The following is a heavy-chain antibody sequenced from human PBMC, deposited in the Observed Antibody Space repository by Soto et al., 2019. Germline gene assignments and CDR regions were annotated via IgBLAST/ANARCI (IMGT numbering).Heavy chain of an antibody. CDR3: XRAVXYDYYGMDV. J-gene: IGHJ6*02. Sequence: HPGRGLEWIGYIFYSGTTYYNPSLKSRVTISVDTAKNHFSLRLNSVSAADTAVYXXXRAVXYDYYGMDVWGQGTTVTVSS. CDR2: IFYSGTT. V-gene: IGHV4-31*02. D-gene: IGHD6-25*01.